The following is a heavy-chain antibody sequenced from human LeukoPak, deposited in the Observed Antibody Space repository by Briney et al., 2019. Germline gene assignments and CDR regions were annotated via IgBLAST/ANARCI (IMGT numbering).Heavy chain of an antibody. V-gene: IGHV1-69*04. Sequence: SVKVSCKASGGTFSSYAISWVRQAPRQGLEWMGRIIPILGIANYAQKFQGRVTITADKSTSTAYMELSSLRSEDTAVYYCARGLVDTDFDYWGQGTLVTVSS. J-gene: IGHJ4*02. CDR1: GGTFSSYA. CDR3: ARGLVDTDFDY. D-gene: IGHD5-18*01. CDR2: IIPILGIA.